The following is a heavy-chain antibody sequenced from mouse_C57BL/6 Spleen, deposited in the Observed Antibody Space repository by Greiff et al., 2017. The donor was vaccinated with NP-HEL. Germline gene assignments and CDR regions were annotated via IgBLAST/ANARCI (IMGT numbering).Heavy chain of an antibody. V-gene: IGHV2-5*01. J-gene: IGHJ4*01. CDR2: IWRGGST. Sequence: VQLQESGPGLVQPSQSLSITCTVSGFSLTSYGVHWVRQSPGKGLEWLGVIWRGGSTDYNAAFMSRLSITKDNSKSQVFFKMNSLQADDTAIYYCASPYYSNYDYAMDYWGQGTSVTVSS. CDR1: GFSLTSYG. D-gene: IGHD2-5*01. CDR3: ASPYYSNYDYAMDY.